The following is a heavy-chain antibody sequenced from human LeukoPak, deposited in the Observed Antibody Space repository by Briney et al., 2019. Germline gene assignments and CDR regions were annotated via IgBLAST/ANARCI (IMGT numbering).Heavy chain of an antibody. CDR2: IIPIFGTT. Sequence: SVKVSCTASGGTFSSHAISWVRQAPGQGLEWVGGIIPIFGTTNYAQKFQGRVTITTDESTSTGYMELRSLRSDDTAVYYCARGDSGYDYGFDNWGQGTLVTVSS. J-gene: IGHJ4*02. CDR1: GGTFSSHA. V-gene: IGHV1-69*05. D-gene: IGHD5-12*01. CDR3: ARGDSGYDYGFDN.